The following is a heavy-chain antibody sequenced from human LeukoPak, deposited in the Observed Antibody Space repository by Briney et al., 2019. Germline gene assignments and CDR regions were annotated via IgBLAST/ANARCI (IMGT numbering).Heavy chain of an antibody. D-gene: IGHD2-2*01. CDR1: GFTFSSYA. V-gene: IGHV3-23*01. CDR2: ISGSGGST. CDR3: AKGGVDIVVVPAASIYYGMDV. Sequence: GGSLRLSCAASGFTFSSYAMSWVRQAPGKGLEWVSAISGSGGSTYYADSVKGRFTISRDNSKNTPYLQMNSLRAEDTAVYYCAKGGVDIVVVPAASIYYGMDVWGQGTTVTVSS. J-gene: IGHJ6*02.